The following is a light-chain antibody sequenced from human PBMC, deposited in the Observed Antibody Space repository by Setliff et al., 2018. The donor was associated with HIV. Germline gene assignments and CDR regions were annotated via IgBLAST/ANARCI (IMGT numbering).Light chain of an antibody. V-gene: IGLV2-11*01. CDR1: SSDVGGYNY. CDR2: DVN. Sequence: QSALAQPRSVSGSPGPSVTISCTGTSSDVGGYNYVSWYQQHPAKAPKFMIYDVNKRPSGVPHRFSGSKSGNTASLTISGLQAEDEADYYCCSYAGSYTYVFGTGTKVTVL. J-gene: IGLJ1*01. CDR3: CSYAGSYTYV.